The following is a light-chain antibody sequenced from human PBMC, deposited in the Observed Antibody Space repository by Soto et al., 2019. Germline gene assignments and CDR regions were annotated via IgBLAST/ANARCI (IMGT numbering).Light chain of an antibody. V-gene: IGKV3-15*01. J-gene: IGKJ4*01. CDR2: GAS. Sequence: EIVMTQSPATLSVSPGERATLSCRAIQRVSGTLAWYQQKPGQAPRLLIYGASTRATGIPARFSGSGSGTEFTLAISSLQSEDFAVYYCQQYNNWPTLTFGGGTTVEIK. CDR3: QQYNNWPTLT. CDR1: QRVSGT.